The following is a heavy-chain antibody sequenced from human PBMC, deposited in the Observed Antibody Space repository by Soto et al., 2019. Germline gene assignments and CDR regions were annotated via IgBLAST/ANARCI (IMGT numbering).Heavy chain of an antibody. J-gene: IGHJ4*02. CDR3: ARVKGYYDSSGYHKFEDFDY. V-gene: IGHV1-69*13. CDR1: GGTFSSYA. Sequence: ASVKVSCKASGGTFSSYAISWVRQAPGQGLEWMGGIIPIFGTANYAQKFQGRVTITADESTSTAYMELSSLRSEDTAVYYCARVKGYYDSSGYHKFEDFDYWGQGTLVTVSS. D-gene: IGHD3-22*01. CDR2: IIPIFGTA.